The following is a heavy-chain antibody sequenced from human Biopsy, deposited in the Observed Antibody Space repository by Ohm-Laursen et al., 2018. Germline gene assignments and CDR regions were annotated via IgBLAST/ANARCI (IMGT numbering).Heavy chain of an antibody. V-gene: IGHV4-59*01. CDR3: ARVEAGTYDALDI. CDR2: IYYSGGT. J-gene: IGHJ3*02. CDR1: GGSMTGYE. D-gene: IGHD1-26*01. Sequence: SETLSLTCSVSGGSMTGYEWSWIRLAPGKGLEWIGYIYYSGGTKYNPSLASRVTFSVDMSKSQFSLKLYSVTAADTAVYYRARVEAGTYDALDIWGQGTLVAVSA.